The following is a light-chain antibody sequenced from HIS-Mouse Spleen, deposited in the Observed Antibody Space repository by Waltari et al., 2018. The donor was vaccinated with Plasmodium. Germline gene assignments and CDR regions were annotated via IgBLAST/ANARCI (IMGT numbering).Light chain of an antibody. J-gene: IGLJ2*01. CDR2: GKN. Sequence: SSALTPDPAVSVALGQTVKITCQGDSLRSYYARWYQQKPGQAPVIVIYGKNNRPSGIPDRFSGSSSGNTASLTITGAQAEDEADYYCNSRDSSGTHGVFGGGTKLTVL. CDR3: NSRDSSGTHGV. CDR1: SLRSYY. V-gene: IGLV3-19*01.